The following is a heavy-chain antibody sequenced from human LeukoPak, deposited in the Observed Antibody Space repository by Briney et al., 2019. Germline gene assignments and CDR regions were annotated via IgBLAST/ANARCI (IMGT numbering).Heavy chain of an antibody. Sequence: GGSLRLSCAASGFTFSSYSMNWVRQAPGKGLEWVSYISSSSSTIYYADSVKGRFTISRDNAKNSLYLQMNSLRAEDTAVYYCARGGNYDFWSGYYMHNWFDPWGQGTLVTVSS. CDR1: GFTFSSYS. V-gene: IGHV3-48*01. CDR3: ARGGNYDFWSGYYMHNWFDP. CDR2: ISSSSSTI. D-gene: IGHD3-3*01. J-gene: IGHJ5*02.